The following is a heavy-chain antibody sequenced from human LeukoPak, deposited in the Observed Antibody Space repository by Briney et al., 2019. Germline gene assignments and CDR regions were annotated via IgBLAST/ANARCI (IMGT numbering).Heavy chain of an antibody. CDR2: IIPIFGTA. V-gene: IGHV1-69*13. CDR3: ARDRYYDPKNWFDP. CDR1: GGTFSSYA. D-gene: IGHD3-3*01. Sequence: ASVKVSCKASGGTFSSYAISWVRQAPGQGLEWMGGIIPIFGTANYAQKFQGRVTITADESTSTAYMELSSLRSEDTAVYYCARDRYYDPKNWFDPWGQGTLVIVSS. J-gene: IGHJ5*02.